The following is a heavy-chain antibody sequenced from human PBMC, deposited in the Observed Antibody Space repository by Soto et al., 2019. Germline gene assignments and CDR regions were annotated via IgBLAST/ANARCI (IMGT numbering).Heavy chain of an antibody. CDR2: INGDLTST. CDR1: VFTFIIHW. CDR3: ASIPPSALGDHTDVEY. J-gene: IGHJ4*02. V-gene: IGHV3-74*01. D-gene: IGHD1-26*01. Sequence: GVSLRLSCSSSVFTFIIHWIHWFLQVPVNWLVWVSLINGDLTSTGYADSVRCGFTISRDNAENTLYLLMSSLRAEDTDLYYCASIPPSALGDHTDVEYWGKATLVNVSS.